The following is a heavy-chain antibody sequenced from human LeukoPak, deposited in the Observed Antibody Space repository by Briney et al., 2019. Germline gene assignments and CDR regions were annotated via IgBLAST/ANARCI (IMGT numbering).Heavy chain of an antibody. J-gene: IGHJ4*02. Sequence: PSETLSLTCAVYGGSFSGYYWSWIRQPPGKGLEWIGEINHSGSTNYNPSLKSRVTISVDTSKNQFSLKLSSVTAADTAVYYCARRERWFGRADFDYWGQGTLVTVSS. CDR1: GGSFSGYY. D-gene: IGHD3-10*01. V-gene: IGHV4-34*01. CDR3: ARRERWFGRADFDY. CDR2: INHSGST.